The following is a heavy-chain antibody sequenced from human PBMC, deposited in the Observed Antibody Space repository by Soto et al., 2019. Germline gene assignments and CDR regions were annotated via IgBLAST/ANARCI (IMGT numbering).Heavy chain of an antibody. CDR3: AKDRRAGGNYGFYSVF. CDR1: GFTFSSYG. Sequence: EVQLLESGGGLVQPGGSLRLSCAASGFTFSSYGMTWVRQAPGKGLEWVSFSSATGAGTYYADSVKGRFTISRDNSKNTLYLQMTSLRADDTAVYYCAKDRRAGGNYGFYSVFWGLGALVIVSS. CDR2: SSATGAGT. J-gene: IGHJ4*02. D-gene: IGHD1-7*01. V-gene: IGHV3-23*01.